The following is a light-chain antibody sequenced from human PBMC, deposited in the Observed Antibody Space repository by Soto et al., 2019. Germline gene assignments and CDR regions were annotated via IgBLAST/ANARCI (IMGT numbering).Light chain of an antibody. CDR1: SGDVGGHNY. CDR3: TSYTRSATPYI. CDR2: EVT. Sequence: QSVLTQPASVSGSPGQSITISCTGTSGDVGGHNYVSWYQQHPGKAPKLIIYEVTNRPSGVSNRFSGSKSGNTASLTISGLQAEDEADYYRTSYTRSATPYIYGSGTKVTVL. J-gene: IGLJ1*01. V-gene: IGLV2-14*01.